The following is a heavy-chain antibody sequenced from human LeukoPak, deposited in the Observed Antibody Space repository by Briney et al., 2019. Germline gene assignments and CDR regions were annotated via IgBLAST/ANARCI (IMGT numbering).Heavy chain of an antibody. V-gene: IGHV4-34*01. CDR3: ARGVPGYCSSTSCYAAYYYYYYMDV. D-gene: IGHD2-2*01. CDR1: GGSFSGYY. J-gene: IGHJ6*03. CDR2: INHSGST. Sequence: SETLSLTCAVYGGSFSGYYWSWIRQPPGKGLEWIGEINHSGSTNYNPSLKSRVTISVDTSKNQFSLKLSSVTAADTAVYYCARGVPGYCSSTSCYAAYYYYYYMDVWGKGTTVTVSS.